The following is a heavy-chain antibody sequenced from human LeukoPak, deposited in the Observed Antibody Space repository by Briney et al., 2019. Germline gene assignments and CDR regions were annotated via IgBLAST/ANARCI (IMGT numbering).Heavy chain of an antibody. J-gene: IGHJ4*02. CDR1: GGSISSYY. CDR3: ARSLWYYDS. Sequence: SETLSLTCTVSGGSISSYYWSWIRQPPGKGLEWIGYIYYSGSTNYNPSLKSRVTISVDTSKNQFYLQLSSVTAADTAVYYCARSLWYYDSWGQGTLVTVSS. CDR2: IYYSGST. D-gene: IGHD3-22*01. V-gene: IGHV4-59*01.